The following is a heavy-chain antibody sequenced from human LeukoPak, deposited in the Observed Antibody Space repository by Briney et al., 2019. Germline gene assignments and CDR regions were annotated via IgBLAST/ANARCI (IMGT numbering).Heavy chain of an antibody. Sequence: ASVEVSCKASGYTFTAYYMHWVRQAPGQGLEWMGWINPHSGGTNFAQKFQGRVTMTRDTSITTAHMELSRLTSDDTAMYYCAREIPCSSSSCPDYWGQGTLVTVSS. V-gene: IGHV1-2*02. CDR3: AREIPCSSSSCPDY. CDR1: GYTFTAYY. D-gene: IGHD2-2*01. J-gene: IGHJ4*02. CDR2: INPHSGGT.